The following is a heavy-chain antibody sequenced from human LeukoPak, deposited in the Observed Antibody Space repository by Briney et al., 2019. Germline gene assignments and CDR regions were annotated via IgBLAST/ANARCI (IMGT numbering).Heavy chain of an antibody. CDR1: GFTFSSYT. J-gene: IGHJ5*02. CDR3: ARVVYDFWSGYNT. CDR2: ISGSGSNT. D-gene: IGHD3-3*01. Sequence: PGGSLRLSCAASGFTFSSYTMNWFRQAPGKGLEWVSAISGSGSNTYYAGSVKGRFTISRDNSKNTLYLQMNSLRGEDAAVYYCARVVYDFWSGYNTWGQGTLVTVSS. V-gene: IGHV3-23*01.